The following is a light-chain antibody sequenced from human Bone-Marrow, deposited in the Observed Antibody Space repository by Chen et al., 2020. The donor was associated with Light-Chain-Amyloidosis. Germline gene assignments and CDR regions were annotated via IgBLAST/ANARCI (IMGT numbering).Light chain of an antibody. Sequence: DIVMTQSPLSLPVTPREPASTSCRSSQSLLHSNGYNYLDWYLQKPGQSPQILVYLGSNRASGVPDRFSGSGSGTDFTLRISRVEAEDVGVYYCMQALQTTWTFGQGTKVEIK. V-gene: IGKV2-28*01. CDR1: QSLLHSNGYNY. J-gene: IGKJ1*01. CDR2: LGS. CDR3: MQALQTTWT.